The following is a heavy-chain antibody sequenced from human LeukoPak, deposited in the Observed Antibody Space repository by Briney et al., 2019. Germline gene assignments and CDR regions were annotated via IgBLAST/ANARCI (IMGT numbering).Heavy chain of an antibody. Sequence: GGSLRLSCAASGFTFSSYAMHWVRQAPGKGLEYVSAISSNGGSTYYANSVKGRFTISRDNSKNTLYLQMGSLRAEDMAVYYCAREYCSSTSCYSPHAFDIWGQGTMVTVSS. J-gene: IGHJ3*02. V-gene: IGHV3-64*01. CDR3: AREYCSSTSCYSPHAFDI. D-gene: IGHD2-2*01. CDR1: GFTFSSYA. CDR2: ISSNGGST.